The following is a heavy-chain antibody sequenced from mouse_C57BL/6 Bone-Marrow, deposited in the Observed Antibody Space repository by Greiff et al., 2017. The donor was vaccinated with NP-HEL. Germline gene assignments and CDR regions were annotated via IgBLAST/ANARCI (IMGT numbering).Heavy chain of an antibody. Sequence: EVQVVESGGGLVQPGGSMKLSCAASGFTFSDAWMDWVRQSPEKGLEWVAEIRHKANNHATYYAESVKGRFTISRDDSKSSVYLQMNSVRAEDTGMYYCTRPYYYGSSYYCDYWGQGTTLTVSS. CDR3: TRPYYYGSSYYCDY. V-gene: IGHV6-6*01. CDR2: IRHKANNHAT. J-gene: IGHJ2*01. D-gene: IGHD1-1*01. CDR1: GFTFSDAW.